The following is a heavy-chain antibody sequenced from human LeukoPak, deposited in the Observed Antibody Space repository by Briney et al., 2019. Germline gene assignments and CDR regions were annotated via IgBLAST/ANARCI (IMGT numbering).Heavy chain of an antibody. D-gene: IGHD2-15*01. CDR1: GASMSNSF. Sequence: PSKTLSLTCTVSGASMSNSFWSWIRQPAGKGLEWIGRIYSSGRTNYNPSLKSRVTLSMDTSNNQFSLKLTSVTAADTALYYCARAPAGCGGTCSFDYWGQGTLVTVSS. CDR3: ARAPAGCGGTCSFDY. CDR2: IYSSGRT. J-gene: IGHJ4*02. V-gene: IGHV4-4*07.